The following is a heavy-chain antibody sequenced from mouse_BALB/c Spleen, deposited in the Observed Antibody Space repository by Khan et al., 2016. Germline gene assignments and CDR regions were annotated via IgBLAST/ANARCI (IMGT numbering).Heavy chain of an antibody. CDR3: ARRVYDYGFAY. J-gene: IGHJ3*01. D-gene: IGHD2-4*01. V-gene: IGHV14-3*02. CDR1: GFNIKDTY. Sequence: VQLQQSGAELVKPGASVKLSCTASGFNIKDTYIHWVKQRPEQGLEWIGRIDPASDNTKYDPKFQGKATITADTSSNTAYLQLSSLTSEDTAVYYCARRVYDYGFAYWGQGTLVTVSA. CDR2: IDPASDNT.